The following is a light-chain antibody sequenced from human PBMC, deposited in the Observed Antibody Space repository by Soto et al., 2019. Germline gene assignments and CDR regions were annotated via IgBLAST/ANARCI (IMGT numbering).Light chain of an antibody. CDR2: GAS. CDR3: QQYGYWPRT. CDR1: QGVSTS. J-gene: IGKJ1*01. Sequence: EIVMTQSPVILSLSPGERATLSCRASQGVSTSLAWYQHRPGQTPRLLIFGASSRAAGAPARFSGSGSGTEFTLTISSLQSEDTAVYYCQQYGYWPRTFGQGTKVDSK. V-gene: IGKV3-15*01.